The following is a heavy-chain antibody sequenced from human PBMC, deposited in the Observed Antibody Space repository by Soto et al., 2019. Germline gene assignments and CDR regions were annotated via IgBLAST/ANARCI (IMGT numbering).Heavy chain of an antibody. CDR1: GCTFSSYA. D-gene: IGHD1-26*01. CDR3: AKAGFGGSYHEFDY. J-gene: IGHJ4*02. CDR2: ISGSGGST. Sequence: EVQLLESGGGLVQPGGTLRLSCAASGCTFSSYAMSWVHQAQGKGVEWVSAISGSGGSTYYADSVKGRFTISRDNSKNTLYLQMNSLRAEDTAVYYCAKAGFGGSYHEFDYWGQGTLVTVSS. V-gene: IGHV3-23*01.